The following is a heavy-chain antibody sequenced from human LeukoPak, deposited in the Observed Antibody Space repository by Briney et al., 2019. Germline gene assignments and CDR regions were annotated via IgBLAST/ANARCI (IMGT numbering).Heavy chain of an antibody. Sequence: SETLSLTCTVSGGSISSGDYYWSWIRQPPGKGLEWIGYIYYSGSTYYNPSLKSRVTISVDTSKNQFSLKLSSVTAADTAVYYCAGARELLLRGTWFDPWGQGTLVTVSS. CDR1: GGSISSGDYY. J-gene: IGHJ5*02. D-gene: IGHD3-10*01. CDR3: AGARELLLRGTWFDP. V-gene: IGHV4-30-4*01. CDR2: IYYSGST.